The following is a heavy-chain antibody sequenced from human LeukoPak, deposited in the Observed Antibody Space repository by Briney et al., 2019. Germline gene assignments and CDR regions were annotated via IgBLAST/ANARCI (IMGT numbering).Heavy chain of an antibody. CDR3: ARSGRQQLVIGSY. V-gene: IGHV3-11*01. D-gene: IGHD6-13*01. CDR2: ISSSGSTI. CDR1: GSTFSDYY. Sequence: GGSLRLSCAASGSTFSDYYMSWIRQAPGEGMEWVSYISSSGSTIYYADSVKGRFTISRDNAKNSLYLQMNSLRAEDTAVYYWARSGRQQLVIGSYWGQGTLVTVSS. J-gene: IGHJ4*02.